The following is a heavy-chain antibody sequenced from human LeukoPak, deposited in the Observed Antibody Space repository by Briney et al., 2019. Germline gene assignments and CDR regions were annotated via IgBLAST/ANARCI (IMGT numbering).Heavy chain of an antibody. D-gene: IGHD2-21*02. V-gene: IGHV3-33*01. J-gene: IGHJ4*02. Sequence: GGSLRLSCAASGFTFSSYSMHWVRQAPGKGLEWVAVIWYDGSNKYYADSVKGRFTISRDNSKNTLYLQMNSLRAEDTAVYYCAMLGDTPDYWGQGTLVTASS. CDR3: AMLGDTPDY. CDR2: IWYDGSNK. CDR1: GFTFSSYS.